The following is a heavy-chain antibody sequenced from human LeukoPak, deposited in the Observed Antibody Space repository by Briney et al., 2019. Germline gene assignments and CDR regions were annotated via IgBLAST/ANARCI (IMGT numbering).Heavy chain of an antibody. CDR3: ARVSSGWYGFGY. J-gene: IGHJ4*02. Sequence: ASVKVSCKASGYTFTSYGISWVRQAPGQGLEWMGWISAYNGNTNYAQKLQGRVTMTTDTSTSTAYTELRSLRSDDTAVYYCARVSSGWYGFGYWGQGTLVTVSS. CDR1: GYTFTSYG. V-gene: IGHV1-18*04. CDR2: ISAYNGNT. D-gene: IGHD6-19*01.